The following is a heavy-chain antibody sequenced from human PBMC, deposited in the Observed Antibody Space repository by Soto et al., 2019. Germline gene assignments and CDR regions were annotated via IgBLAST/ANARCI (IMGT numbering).Heavy chain of an antibody. Sequence: QVQLQESGPGLVKPSETLSLTCTVSDGHINNYFWSWIRQSPGKGLEWIGYVYYSATTNYKPSLNYTPSLKSRVTISIDMSTTQYSLRLTSVTTADTAVYYCSTGRVYYGSEWWGQGTLVTVSS. CDR1: DGHINNYF. J-gene: IGHJ4*02. V-gene: IGHV4-59*03. CDR2: VYYSATT. CDR3: STGRVYYGSEW. D-gene: IGHD3-10*01.